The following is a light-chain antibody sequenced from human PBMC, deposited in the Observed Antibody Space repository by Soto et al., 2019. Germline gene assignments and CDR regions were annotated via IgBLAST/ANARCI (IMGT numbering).Light chain of an antibody. Sequence: EIVLTQSPATLSLSPGGRAALSFRATQTVSSYLAWYQQKAGQAPRLLIYDASTRATGIPARFSGSGSGTDFTLTISRLEPEDSAVYYCQQRSNWPTFGGGTKVDIK. J-gene: IGKJ4*01. V-gene: IGKV3-11*01. CDR2: DAS. CDR1: QTVSSY. CDR3: QQRSNWPT.